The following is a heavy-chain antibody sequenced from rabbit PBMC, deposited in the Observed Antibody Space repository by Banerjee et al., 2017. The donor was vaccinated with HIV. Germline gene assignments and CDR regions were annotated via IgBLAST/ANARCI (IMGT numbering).Heavy chain of an antibody. V-gene: IGHV1S40*01. CDR2: IGAGNGRT. D-gene: IGHD8-1*01. CDR1: GFTLNSGW. J-gene: IGHJ4*01. CDR3: ARGDAGSYYSHNL. Sequence: QSLEESGGDLVKPGASLTLTCTASGFTLNSGWMCWVRQAPGKGLEWIGCIGAGNGRTYYASWAKGRFTISKTSSTTVTLQMTSLTAADRATYFCARGDAGSYYSHNLWGQGTLVTVS.